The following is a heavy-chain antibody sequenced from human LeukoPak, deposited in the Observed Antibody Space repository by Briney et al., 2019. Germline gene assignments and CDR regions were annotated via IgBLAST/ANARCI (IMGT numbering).Heavy chain of an antibody. CDR3: ARSFQSRYGGYVSDFDY. CDR2: ISYDGSNK. Sequence: PGGSLRLSCAASGFTFSSYAMHWVRQAPGKGLEWVAVISYDGSNKYYADSVKGRFTISRDNSKNTLYLQMNSLRAEDTAVYYCARSFQSRYGGYVSDFDYWGQGTLVTVSS. V-gene: IGHV3-30-3*01. D-gene: IGHD5-12*01. CDR1: GFTFSSYA. J-gene: IGHJ4*02.